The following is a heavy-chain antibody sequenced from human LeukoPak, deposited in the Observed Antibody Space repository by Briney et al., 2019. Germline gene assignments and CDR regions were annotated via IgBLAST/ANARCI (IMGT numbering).Heavy chain of an antibody. CDR2: MNPNSGNT. CDR3: ARGGIYCSSTSCYRKGGYDY. CDR1: GYTFTSYD. Sequence: ASVKVSCKTSGYTFTSYDINWVRQATGQGLEWMGWMNPNSGNTGYAQKFQGRVTMTRNTSISTAYMELSSLRSEDTAVYYCARGGIYCSSTSCYRKGGYDYWGQGTLVTVSS. V-gene: IGHV1-8*01. D-gene: IGHD2-2*01. J-gene: IGHJ4*02.